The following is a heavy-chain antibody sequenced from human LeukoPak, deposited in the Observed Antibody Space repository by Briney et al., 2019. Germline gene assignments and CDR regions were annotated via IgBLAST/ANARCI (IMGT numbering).Heavy chain of an antibody. CDR1: GGSFSGYY. V-gene: IGHV4-34*01. D-gene: IGHD3-10*01. CDR3: AGDLRYYGSGSRDY. J-gene: IGHJ4*02. Sequence: PSETLSLTCAVYGGSFSGYYWSWIRQPPGKGLEWIGEINHSGSTNYNPSLQSRVTISVDTSKNQFSLKLSSVTAADTAVYYCAGDLRYYGSGSRDYWGQGTLVTVSS. CDR2: INHSGST.